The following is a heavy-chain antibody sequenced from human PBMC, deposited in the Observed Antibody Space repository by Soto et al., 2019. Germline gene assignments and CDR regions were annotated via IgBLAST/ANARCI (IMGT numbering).Heavy chain of an antibody. CDR3: ANQKIRFSVAGTLYGLGV. D-gene: IGHD6-19*01. CDR1: GFVFSTSS. V-gene: IGHV3-48*02. Sequence: GGSLRLSCEASGFVFSTSSMNWVRQAPGKGLEWISYISSTSGTIYYADSVKGRFTIFRDNAKNSLFLQMNGLRDDDTAVYYCANQKIRFSVAGTLYGLGVWGQGTTVTVSS. J-gene: IGHJ6*02. CDR2: ISSTSGTI.